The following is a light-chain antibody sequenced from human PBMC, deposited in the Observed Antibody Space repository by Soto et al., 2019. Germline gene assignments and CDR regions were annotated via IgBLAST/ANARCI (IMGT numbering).Light chain of an antibody. CDR1: QSIQTW. CDR3: QQYESYSYT. V-gene: IGKV1-5*01. J-gene: IGKJ2*01. CDR2: DAS. Sequence: DIQMTQSPSTLSASVGDRVTISCRAIQSIQTWLAWYQQRPGKAPNLLIFDASDLASGVSSRFSGSGSGAEFTLTISSLQADDCATYYCQQYESYSYTFGRGTRLEI.